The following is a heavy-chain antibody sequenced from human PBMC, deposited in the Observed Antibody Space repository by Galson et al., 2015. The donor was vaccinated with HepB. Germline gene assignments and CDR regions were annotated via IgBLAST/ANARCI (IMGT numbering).Heavy chain of an antibody. CDR1: GGTFSSYA. CDR2: IIPIFGTA. D-gene: IGHD3-3*01. CDR3: ARGGITIFGVPPGYYYMDV. Sequence: SVKVSCKASGGTFSSYAISWVRQAPGQGLEWMGGIIPIFGTANYAQKFQGRVTITADESTSTAYMELSSLRSEDTAVYYCARGGITIFGVPPGYYYMDVWGKGTTVTVSS. V-gene: IGHV1-69*13. J-gene: IGHJ6*03.